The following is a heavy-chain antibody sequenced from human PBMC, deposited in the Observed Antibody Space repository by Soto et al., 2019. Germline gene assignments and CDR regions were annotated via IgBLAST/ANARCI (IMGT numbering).Heavy chain of an antibody. V-gene: IGHV6-1*01. D-gene: IGHD4-17*01. J-gene: IGHJ4*02. Sequence: ALEMMSLTCAISEDCVSRNTASRNWNRQSPSRGLEWLGRTYYRSKWYNDYAVSVKSRITINPDTSKNQFSLQLNSVTPEDTAVYFCARERDYGDYDTRFDYWGQGTLVTVSS. CDR2: TYYRSKWYN. CDR1: EDCVSRNTAS. CDR3: ARERDYGDYDTRFDY.